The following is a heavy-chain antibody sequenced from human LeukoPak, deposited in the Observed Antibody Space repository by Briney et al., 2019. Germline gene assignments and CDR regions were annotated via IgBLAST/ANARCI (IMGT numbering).Heavy chain of an antibody. CDR3: ASGSVRGTLFDP. CDR1: GYSIGSAYY. D-gene: IGHD3-10*02. Sequence: SETLSLTCTVAGYSIGSAYYWGWIRQPPGKGLEWIGHIYHSGSTSYNPSLKSRVTISLDTSKNQFSLKLSSVTAADTAVYYCASGSVRGTLFDPWGQGTLVTVSS. J-gene: IGHJ5*02. V-gene: IGHV4-38-2*02. CDR2: IYHSGST.